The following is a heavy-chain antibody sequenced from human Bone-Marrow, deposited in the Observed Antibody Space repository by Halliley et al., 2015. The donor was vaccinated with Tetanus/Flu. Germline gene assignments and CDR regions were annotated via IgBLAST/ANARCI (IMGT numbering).Heavy chain of an antibody. Sequence: SLRLSCVASGFTFSSYAMSWVRQSPGRGLEWVSTISGSGGSTYYADSVKGRFAVSRDNAKSTVFVQMNSLRAEDTAIYYCATDFGGGWAYWGQGTLVTVSS. J-gene: IGHJ4*02. CDR2: ISGSGGST. CDR3: ATDFGGGWAY. CDR1: GFTFSSYA. V-gene: IGHV3-23*01. D-gene: IGHD4-17*01.